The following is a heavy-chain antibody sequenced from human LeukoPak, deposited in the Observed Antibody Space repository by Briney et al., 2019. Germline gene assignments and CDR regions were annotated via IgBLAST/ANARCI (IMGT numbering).Heavy chain of an antibody. J-gene: IGHJ4*02. Sequence: ASVNVSCKVSGYTLTELSMHWVRQAPGKGLEWMGGFDPEDGETIYAQKFQGRVTMTEDTSTDTAYMELSSLRSEDTAVYYCATIDGHYDSSGYWGQGTLVIVSS. CDR3: ATIDGHYDSSGY. CDR2: FDPEDGET. D-gene: IGHD3-22*01. CDR1: GYTLTELS. V-gene: IGHV1-24*01.